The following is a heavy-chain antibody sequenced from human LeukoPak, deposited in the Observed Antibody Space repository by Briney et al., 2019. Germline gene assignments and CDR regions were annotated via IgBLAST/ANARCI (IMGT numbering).Heavy chain of an antibody. CDR1: GFTFSSHG. Sequence: GGSLRLSCTASGFTFSSHGMHWVRQAPGKGLEWVAVISYDGVNKYYADSVKGRFTISRDTSKNTLYLQMNSLRAEDTAVYYCAKDRSNNFDYWGQGTLVTVSS. J-gene: IGHJ4*02. V-gene: IGHV3-30*18. CDR2: ISYDGVNK. CDR3: AKDRSNNFDY.